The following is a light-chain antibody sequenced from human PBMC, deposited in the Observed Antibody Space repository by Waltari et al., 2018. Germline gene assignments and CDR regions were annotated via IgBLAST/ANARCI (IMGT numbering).Light chain of an antibody. V-gene: IGLV1-47*01. CDR3: ATWDDTLSGPRV. CDR1: TSNIGSNS. J-gene: IGLJ3*02. CDR2: RNY. Sequence: QSVLTQPPSVSGTPGQRVTISCSGTTSNIGSNSVYWYQQLPGTAPKLLIYRNYQRPSGVPTRCPGSRSGTSASLAISGLQSEDEADYYCATWDDTLSGPRVFGGGTRLTVL.